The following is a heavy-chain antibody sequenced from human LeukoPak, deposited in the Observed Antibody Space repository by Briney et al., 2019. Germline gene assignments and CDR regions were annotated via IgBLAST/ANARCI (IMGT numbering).Heavy chain of an antibody. Sequence: GASVKVSCKASGGTFSSYAISWVRQAPGQGLEWMGGIIPIFGTANYAQKFQGRVTITADESTSTAYMELSSLRSEDTAMYYCAREGAFTARGFDYWGQGTLVTVSS. CDR3: AREGAFTARGFDY. J-gene: IGHJ4*02. CDR2: IIPIFGTA. CDR1: GGTFSSYA. D-gene: IGHD3-3*02. V-gene: IGHV1-69*01.